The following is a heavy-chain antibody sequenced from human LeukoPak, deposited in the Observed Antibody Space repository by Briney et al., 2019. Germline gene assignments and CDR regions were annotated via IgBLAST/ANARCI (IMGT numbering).Heavy chain of an antibody. Sequence: SVKVSCKASGGTFSSYAISWVRQAPGQGLEWMGGIIPIFGTANYAQKFQGRVTITADEPTSTAYMELSSLRSEDTAVYYCVAPGEVGAQPIFDYWGQGTLVTVSS. CDR3: VAPGEVGAQPIFDY. J-gene: IGHJ4*02. CDR1: GGTFSSYA. CDR2: IIPIFGTA. D-gene: IGHD1-26*01. V-gene: IGHV1-69*13.